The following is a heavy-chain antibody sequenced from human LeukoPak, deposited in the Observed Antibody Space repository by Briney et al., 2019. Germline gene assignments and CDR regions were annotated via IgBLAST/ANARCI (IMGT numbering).Heavy chain of an antibody. V-gene: IGHV4-34*01. CDR3: ARAGY. CDR2: INHSGST. CDR1: GGSFSGYY. Sequence: SEALSLTCAVYGGSFSGYYWSWIRQPPGKGLEWIGEINHSGSTNYNPSLKRRVTISVDTSKNQFSLKLSSVTAADTAVYYCARAGYWGQGTLVTVSS. J-gene: IGHJ4*02.